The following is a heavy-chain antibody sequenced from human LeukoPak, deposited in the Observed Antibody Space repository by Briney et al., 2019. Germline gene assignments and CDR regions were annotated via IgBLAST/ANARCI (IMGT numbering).Heavy chain of an antibody. CDR3: ASGGYCSGGSCYSNGWFDP. Sequence: GGSLRLSCAASGFTFSSYSMNWVRQAPGKGLEWVSSISSSCSYIFYADSVKGRFTISRDNAKNSLYLQMNSLRAEDTAVYYCASGGYCSGGSCYSNGWFDPWGQGTLVTVSS. CDR1: GFTFSSYS. D-gene: IGHD2-15*01. J-gene: IGHJ5*02. V-gene: IGHV3-21*01. CDR2: ISSSCSYI.